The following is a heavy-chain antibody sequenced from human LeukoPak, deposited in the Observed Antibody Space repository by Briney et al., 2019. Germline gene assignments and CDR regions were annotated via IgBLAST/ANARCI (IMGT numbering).Heavy chain of an antibody. CDR1: GGPISRGGYY. V-gene: IGHV4-31*03. CDR3: ASGSEGEGLDP. J-gene: IGHJ5*02. CDR2: IYYSGST. Sequence: SQTLSLPCTVSGGPISRGGYYWSWIRQHPGKGLEWIGYIYYSGSTYYNPSLTSRVPISVDTSKNQFSLKLRYVPAHDPAVYYCASGSEGEGLDPWGQGTLVTVSS. D-gene: IGHD3-10*01.